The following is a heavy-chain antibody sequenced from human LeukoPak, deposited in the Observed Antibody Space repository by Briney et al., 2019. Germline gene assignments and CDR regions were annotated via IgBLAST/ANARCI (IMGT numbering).Heavy chain of an antibody. CDR2: IYHSGST. CDR1: GGSISSGGYY. D-gene: IGHD3-10*01. Sequence: SETLSLTCTVSGGSISSGGYYWSWIRQPPGKGLEWIGYIYHSGSTYYNPSLKSRVTISVDRSKNQFSLKLSSVTAADTAVYYCASSAGVPGAFDIWGQGTMVTVSS. J-gene: IGHJ3*02. CDR3: ASSAGVPGAFDI. V-gene: IGHV4-30-2*01.